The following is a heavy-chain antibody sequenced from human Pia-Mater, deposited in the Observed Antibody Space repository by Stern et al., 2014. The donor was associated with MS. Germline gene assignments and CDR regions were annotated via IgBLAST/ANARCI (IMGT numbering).Heavy chain of an antibody. CDR1: GASISNTNW. Sequence: QVQLQESGPGLVKPSGTLSLTCDVSGASISNTNWWGWVRQPPALGLAWIGEIPHSGTTNFKSSLKSRVTMSVDKSKNQFSLELKSVTAADTAVYFCARVHSGYDWFDYWGQGILVTVSS. CDR3: ARVHSGYDWFDY. D-gene: IGHD5-12*01. J-gene: IGHJ4*02. V-gene: IGHV4-4*02. CDR2: IPHSGTT.